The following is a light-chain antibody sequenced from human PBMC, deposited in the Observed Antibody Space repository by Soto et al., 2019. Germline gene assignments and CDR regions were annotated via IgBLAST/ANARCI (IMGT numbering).Light chain of an antibody. V-gene: IGLV1-40*01. Sequence: QSVLTPPPSVSGTPCHWVTIPYTAGSSNIGAGYDVHWYQQLPGTAPTPLIYGNSNRPSGGPDRFSGSKSGTSASLAITGLQAGDEADYFCQSYDSSGSVVGTGTKVTVL. CDR1: SSNIGAGYD. CDR3: QSYDSSGSV. CDR2: GNS. J-gene: IGLJ1*01.